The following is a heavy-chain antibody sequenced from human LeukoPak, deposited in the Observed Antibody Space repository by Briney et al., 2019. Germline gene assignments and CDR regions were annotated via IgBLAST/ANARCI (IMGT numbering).Heavy chain of an antibody. CDR3: ARLSRRGYSTN. D-gene: IGHD5-18*01. Sequence: SQSLSPACAVDAPSVGGYYWGSIRPPPGKGLGWLGEINQSGRTTYNPSLKSRVTISVDTSKNQFSLKLTSVTAAHTAVYYCARLSRRGYSTNWGQGTLVTVSS. V-gene: IGHV4-34*01. CDR2: INQSGRT. J-gene: IGHJ4*02. CDR1: APSVGGYY.